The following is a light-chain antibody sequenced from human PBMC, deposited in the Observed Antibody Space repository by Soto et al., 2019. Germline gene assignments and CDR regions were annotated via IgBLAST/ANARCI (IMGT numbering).Light chain of an antibody. CDR2: AAS. J-gene: IGKJ2*01. CDR3: QQRSSWPRT. Sequence: EIVLTQSPATLSLSPGERATLSCRASQSVSSYLAWYQQKPGQAPRLLIYAASNRATGIPARFSGSGSGTDFSLTISSLEPADFAVYYCQQRSSWPRTFGQGTKLEIK. CDR1: QSVSSY. V-gene: IGKV3-11*01.